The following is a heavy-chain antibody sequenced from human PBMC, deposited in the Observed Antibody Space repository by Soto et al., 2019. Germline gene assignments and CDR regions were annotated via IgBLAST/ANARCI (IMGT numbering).Heavy chain of an antibody. D-gene: IGHD3-10*01. CDR2: IYYSGST. Sequence: SETLSLTCTVSGGSISSGGYYWSWIRQHPGKGLEWIGYIYYSGSTYYNPSLKSRVTISVDTSKNQFSLKLSSVTAADTAVYYCARDRVSGSGGFDYWGQGTLVTVSS. J-gene: IGHJ4*02. V-gene: IGHV4-31*03. CDR1: GGSISSGGYY. CDR3: ARDRVSGSGGFDY.